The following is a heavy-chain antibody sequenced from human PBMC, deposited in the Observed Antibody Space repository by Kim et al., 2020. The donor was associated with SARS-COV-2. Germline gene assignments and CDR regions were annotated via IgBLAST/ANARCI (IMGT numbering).Heavy chain of an antibody. V-gene: IGHV3-74*01. CDR3: VRDVSTSDTSCDP. Sequence: YANSVKGRCTVSKDNAKNTLLLQMNSLRVEDTAVYYCVRDVSTSDTSCDPWGQGTLVTVSS. J-gene: IGHJ5*02.